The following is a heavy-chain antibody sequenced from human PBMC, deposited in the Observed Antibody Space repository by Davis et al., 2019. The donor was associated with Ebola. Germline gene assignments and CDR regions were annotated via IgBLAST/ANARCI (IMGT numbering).Heavy chain of an antibody. CDR3: ARDPDIGQPLSTFDV. D-gene: IGHD2-15*01. V-gene: IGHV3-33*01. J-gene: IGHJ3*01. Sequence: PGGSLRLSCAASGFSFKTYGMHWVRQAPGKGLEWLAVIWYDGSREYIADSMKGRFTISRDNSRNTLFLQVNSLRVEDTAVYYCARDPDIGQPLSTFDVWGQGTTVTVAS. CDR2: IWYDGSRE. CDR1: GFSFKTYG.